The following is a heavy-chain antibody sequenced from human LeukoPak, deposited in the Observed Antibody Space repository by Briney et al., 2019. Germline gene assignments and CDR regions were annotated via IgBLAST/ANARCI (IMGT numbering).Heavy chain of an antibody. D-gene: IGHD3-16*01. CDR2: IIDNGDTT. CDR1: GFNFNRYA. J-gene: IGHJ6*03. Sequence: GGSLRLSCAASGFNFNRYAMSWVRQAPGKGLEWVSGIIDNGDTTYHANSVKGRFTISRDDSKNTLYLQMHSLRAEDTAVYYCAKLGGQEIYNYYVGVWGKGTTVAVSS. V-gene: IGHV3-23*01. CDR3: AKLGGQEIYNYYVGV.